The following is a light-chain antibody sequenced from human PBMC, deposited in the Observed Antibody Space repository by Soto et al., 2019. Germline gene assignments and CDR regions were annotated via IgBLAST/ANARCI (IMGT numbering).Light chain of an antibody. CDR1: QSVSSSY. Sequence: EIVLTQSPGTLSLSPGERATLSCRASQSVSSSYLAWYQQKPGQAPRLLIYGASSRATGIPDRFSGSGSGKDLTLTISRLEPEDFAVYYCQQYGSYPTFGGGTKV. V-gene: IGKV3-20*01. J-gene: IGKJ4*01. CDR3: QQYGSYPT. CDR2: GAS.